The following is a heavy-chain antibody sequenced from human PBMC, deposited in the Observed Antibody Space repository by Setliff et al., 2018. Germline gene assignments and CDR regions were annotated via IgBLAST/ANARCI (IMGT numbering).Heavy chain of an antibody. CDR1: SGSFSGYY. CDR2: INHSGNT. V-gene: IGHV4-34*01. J-gene: IGHJ6*03. Sequence: PSETLSLTCAVYSGSFSGYYWSWIRQPPGKGLEWIGEINHSGNTNYNPSLKSRVTISVDTSKNQISLKLSSVTAADTAVYYCARAISGWFSAHYYYMDVWGKGTTVTVSS. D-gene: IGHD6-19*01. CDR3: ARAISGWFSAHYYYMDV.